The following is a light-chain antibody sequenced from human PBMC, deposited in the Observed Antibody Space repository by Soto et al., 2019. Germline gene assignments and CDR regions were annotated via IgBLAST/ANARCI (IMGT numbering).Light chain of an antibody. V-gene: IGLV2-8*01. J-gene: IGLJ2*01. CDR2: DVT. Sequence: TQPPSASGSPGQSVTISCTGSSNDIGGHNYVSWYQQHPGRAPKLMIYDVTKRPSGVPDRFTGSRSGNTASLTVSGLQADDEADYYCSSYAGTSNLGFGGGTKVTVL. CDR1: SNDIGGHNY. CDR3: SSYAGTSNLG.